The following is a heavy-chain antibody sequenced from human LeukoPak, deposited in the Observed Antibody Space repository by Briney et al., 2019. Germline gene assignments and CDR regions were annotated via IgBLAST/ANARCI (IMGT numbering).Heavy chain of an antibody. J-gene: IGHJ5*02. V-gene: IGHV3-33*01. CDR1: GFTFSTNG. D-gene: IGHD3-10*01. CDR3: ARDSGGRVRGDAFNWFDP. CDR2: IWYDGSNK. Sequence: PGGSLRLSCAASGFTFSTNGMHWVGPAPGKGLEWVAVIWYDGSNKYYADSVKGRFTISRENSKNTLYLQMNSLRAEDTAVYYCARDSGGRVRGDAFNWFDPWGQGTLVTVSS.